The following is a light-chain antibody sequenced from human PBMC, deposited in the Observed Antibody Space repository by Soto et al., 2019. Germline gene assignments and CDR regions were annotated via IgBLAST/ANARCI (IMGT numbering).Light chain of an antibody. CDR3: MQALQTPPGPFT. V-gene: IGKV2-28*01. CDR2: LGS. CDR1: QSLLHSNGYNY. J-gene: IGKJ3*01. Sequence: DIVVTQSPLSLPVTPGEPASISCRSSQSLLHSNGYNYLDWYLQKPGQSPQLLIYLGSNRASGVPDRFSGSGSGTDFTLEISRVEAEDVGVYYCMQALQTPPGPFTFGPGTKVDIK.